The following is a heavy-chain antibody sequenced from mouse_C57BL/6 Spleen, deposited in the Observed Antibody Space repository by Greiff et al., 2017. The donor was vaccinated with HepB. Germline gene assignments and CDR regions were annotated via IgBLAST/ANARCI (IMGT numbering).Heavy chain of an antibody. D-gene: IGHD2-4*01. CDR2: IYPRDGST. J-gene: IGHJ2*01. CDR3: ASYFPYDYGFDY. CDR1: GYTFTDHT. Sequence: VKLVESDAELVKPGASVKISCKVSGYTFTDHTIHWMKQRPEQGLEWIGYIYPRDGSTKYNEKFKGKATLTADKSSSTAYMQLNSLTSEDSAVYFCASYFPYDYGFDYWGQGTTLTVSS. V-gene: IGHV1-78*01.